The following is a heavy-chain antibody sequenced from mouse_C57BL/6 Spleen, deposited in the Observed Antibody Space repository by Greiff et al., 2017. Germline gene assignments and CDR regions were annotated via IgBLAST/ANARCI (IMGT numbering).Heavy chain of an antibody. CDR1: GYTFTDYY. D-gene: IGHD2-12*01. J-gene: IGHJ4*01. V-gene: IGHV1-19*01. CDR3: ARRGDDLYAMDY. Sequence: EVQLQQSGPVLVKPGASVKMSCKASGYTFTDYYMNWVKQSHGKSLEWIGVINPYNGGTSYNQKFKGKATLTVDKSSSTAYMELHSLTSEDSAVYYCARRGDDLYAMDYWGQGTSVTVSS. CDR2: INPYNGGT.